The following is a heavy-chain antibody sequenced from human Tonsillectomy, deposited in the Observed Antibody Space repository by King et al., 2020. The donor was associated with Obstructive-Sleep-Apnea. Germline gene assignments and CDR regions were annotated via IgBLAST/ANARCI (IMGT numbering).Heavy chain of an antibody. V-gene: IGHV2-26*01. Sequence: TLKESGPVLVKPTETLTLTCTVSGFSLSNARMGVSWIRQPPGKALEWLAHIFSNDEKSYSTSLKSRLTISKDTSKSQVVLTMTNMDPVDTATYYCARIRFGDSSGYYYWSFDYWGQGTLVTVSS. CDR3: ARIRFGDSSGYYYWSFDY. CDR2: IFSNDEK. D-gene: IGHD3-22*01. CDR1: GFSLSNARMG. J-gene: IGHJ4*02.